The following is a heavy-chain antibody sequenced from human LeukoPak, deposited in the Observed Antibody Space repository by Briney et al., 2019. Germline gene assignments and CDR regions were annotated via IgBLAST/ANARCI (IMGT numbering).Heavy chain of an antibody. V-gene: IGHV4-59*08. J-gene: IGHJ4*02. D-gene: IGHD2-2*02. CDR1: GGSISSYY. Sequence: SETLSLTCTVSGGSISSYYWSWIRQPPGKGLEWIGYIYYSGSTNYNPSLKSRVIMSVDTSKNQFSLKLSSVTAADTAVYLCARAKYCSSTSCYTPFEYWGQGTLVTVSS. CDR2: IYYSGST. CDR3: ARAKYCSSTSCYTPFEY.